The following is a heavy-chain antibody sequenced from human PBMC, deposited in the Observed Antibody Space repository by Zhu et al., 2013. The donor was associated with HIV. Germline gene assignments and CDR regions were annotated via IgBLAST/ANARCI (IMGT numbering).Heavy chain of an antibody. D-gene: IGHD3-3*01. Sequence: QVQLVQSGAEVKKPGSSVKVSCKASGGTFSSYAISWVRQAPGQGLEWMGGIIPIFGTANYAQKFQGRVTITADKSTSTAYMELSSLRSEDTAVYYCARDYDFWSGYYTGSELFKGDGYYGMDVWGQGTTVTVSS. CDR1: GGTFSSYA. CDR2: IIPIFGTA. CDR3: ARDYDFWSGYYTGSELFKGDGYYGMDV. V-gene: IGHV1-69*06. J-gene: IGHJ6*02.